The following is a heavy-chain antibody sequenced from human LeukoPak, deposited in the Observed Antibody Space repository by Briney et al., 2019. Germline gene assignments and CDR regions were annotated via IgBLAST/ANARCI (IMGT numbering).Heavy chain of an antibody. Sequence: PGRSLRLSCAASGFTFSSYGIHWVRQAPGKGLEWVAVISYDGSNEYYADSVKGRFTISRDNSKNILYLQMNILRTEDTAVYYCARARYLPLPDYWGQGTLVTVSS. CDR3: ARARYLPLPDY. CDR2: ISYDGSNE. CDR1: GFTFSSYG. V-gene: IGHV3-30*03. J-gene: IGHJ4*02. D-gene: IGHD3-16*02.